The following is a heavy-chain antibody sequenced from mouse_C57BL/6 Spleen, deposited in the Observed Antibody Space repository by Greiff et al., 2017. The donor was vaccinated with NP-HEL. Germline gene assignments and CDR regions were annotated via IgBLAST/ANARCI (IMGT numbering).Heavy chain of an antibody. CDR2: INPNNGGT. Sequence: EVQLQQSGPELVKPGASVKIPCKASGYTFTDYHMDWVKQSHGKSLEWIGDINPNNGGTIYNQKFKGKATLTVDKSSSTAYMELRSLTSEDTAVYYCARSYYGSSYGFAYWGQGTLVTVSA. D-gene: IGHD1-1*01. CDR1: GYTFTDYH. J-gene: IGHJ3*01. CDR3: ARSYYGSSYGFAY. V-gene: IGHV1-18*01.